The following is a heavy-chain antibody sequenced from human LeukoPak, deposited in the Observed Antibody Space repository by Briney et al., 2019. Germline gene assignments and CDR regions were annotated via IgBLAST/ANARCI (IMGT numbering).Heavy chain of an antibody. J-gene: IGHJ5*02. CDR3: ARGLVGYSSSWYLNWFDP. Sequence: GSLRLSCAASGFTVSSKYMNWVRQPPGKGLEWIGEINHSGSTNYNPSLKGRVTISVDTSKNQFSLKLSSVTAADTAVYYCARGLVGYSSSWYLNWFDPWGQGTLVTASS. V-gene: IGHV4-34*01. D-gene: IGHD6-13*01. CDR1: GFTVSSKY. CDR2: INHSGST.